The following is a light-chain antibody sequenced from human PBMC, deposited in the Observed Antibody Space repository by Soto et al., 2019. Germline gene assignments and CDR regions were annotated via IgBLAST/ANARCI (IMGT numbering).Light chain of an antibody. V-gene: IGKV1-5*03. CDR2: KAS. CDR1: QRISSW. CDR3: QQYDNYPFT. Sequence: DIQMTQSPSTLSASVGDIVTITCQASQRISSWLAWYQQKPGKAPKLLIYKASSLESGVPSRFSGSGSGTEFTLTISSLQPDDFATYYCQQYDNYPFTFGPGTKVHI. J-gene: IGKJ3*01.